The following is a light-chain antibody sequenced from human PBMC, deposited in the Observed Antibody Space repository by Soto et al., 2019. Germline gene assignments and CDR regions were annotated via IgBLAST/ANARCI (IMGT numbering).Light chain of an antibody. CDR3: LQYFDYYRT. CDR2: KSS. CDR1: QIIYSW. Sequence: EIQMTQSPSTLSASVGDSVTITCRASQIIYSWLAWYQQKPGNAPKLLIYKSSTVERGVPSRFSGSGSETEFTLTINSLQPDDFATYYCLQYFDYYRTFGQGTKVEIK. J-gene: IGKJ1*01. V-gene: IGKV1-5*03.